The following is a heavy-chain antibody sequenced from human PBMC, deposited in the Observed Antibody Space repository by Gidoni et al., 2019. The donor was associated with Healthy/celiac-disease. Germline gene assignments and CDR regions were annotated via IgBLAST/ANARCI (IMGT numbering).Heavy chain of an antibody. V-gene: IGHV4-61*02. CDR1: GGSISSGSYY. Sequence: QVQLQESGPGLVKPSQTLSLTCTVSGGSISSGSYYWSWIRQPDGKGLEWIGRIYTSGHTNYNPSLKSRVTISVDTSKNQFSLKLSSVTAADTAVYYGARAIAAAGTYYFDYWGQGTLVTVSS. D-gene: IGHD6-13*01. CDR3: ARAIAAAGTYYFDY. CDR2: IYTSGHT. J-gene: IGHJ4*02.